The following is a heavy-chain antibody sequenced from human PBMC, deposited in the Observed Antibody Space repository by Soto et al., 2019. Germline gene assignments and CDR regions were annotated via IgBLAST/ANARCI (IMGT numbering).Heavy chain of an antibody. CDR1: GYTFTGYY. D-gene: IGHD6-19*01. Sequence: ASVKVSCKASGYTFTGYYMHWVRQAPGQGLEWMGWINPNSGGTNYAQKFQGWVTMTRDTSISTAYMELSRLRSDDTAVYYCASDLLSSNGIAVAYRMDVWGQGTTVTVS. J-gene: IGHJ6*02. CDR3: ASDLLSSNGIAVAYRMDV. CDR2: INPNSGGT. V-gene: IGHV1-2*04.